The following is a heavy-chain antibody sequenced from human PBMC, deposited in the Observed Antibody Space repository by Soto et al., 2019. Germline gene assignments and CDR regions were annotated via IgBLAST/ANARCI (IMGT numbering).Heavy chain of an antibody. CDR3: ARASGYSYPPAYAMAV. J-gene: IGHJ6*02. Sequence: WTWIRQNPAKGLEWIGYIHHSGKTYYNPSLKSRVTISVDTSKSQVSLKLSSVTAADTAVYYCARASGYSYPPAYAMAVWGQGATVTVSS. D-gene: IGHD5-18*01. CDR2: IHHSGKT. V-gene: IGHV4-31*02.